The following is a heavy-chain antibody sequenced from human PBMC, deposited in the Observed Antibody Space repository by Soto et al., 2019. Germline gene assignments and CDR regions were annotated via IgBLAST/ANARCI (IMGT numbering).Heavy chain of an antibody. J-gene: IGHJ6*02. CDR3: AGQLWRQPPPGMNYDYGMDV. D-gene: IGHD7-27*01. CDR1: GGSVTNATYF. CDR2: IYYNGRT. Sequence: QVQLQESGPGLVKPSETLSLTCNVSGGSVTNATYFWSWIRQPPGKGLEWIAFIYYNGRTEDNPSLKSRVTIYVDTSKNQCSLNLRSVTAADSATYYCAGQLWRQPPPGMNYDYGMDVWGQGTPVLVSS. V-gene: IGHV4-61*01.